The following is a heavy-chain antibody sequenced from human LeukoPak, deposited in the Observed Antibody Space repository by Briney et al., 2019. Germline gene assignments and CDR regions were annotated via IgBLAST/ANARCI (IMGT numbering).Heavy chain of an antibody. Sequence: PSETLSLTCTVSGGSISSYYWNWIRQPPGKGLEWIGYIYYSGTTNYNPSLKSRVTMSVDTSKNQFSLKLSSVTAADTAVYYCARVEYYDSSGPDYYFDYWGQGTLVTVSS. CDR1: GGSISSYY. CDR2: IYYSGTT. CDR3: ARVEYYDSSGPDYYFDY. J-gene: IGHJ4*02. V-gene: IGHV4-59*12. D-gene: IGHD3-22*01.